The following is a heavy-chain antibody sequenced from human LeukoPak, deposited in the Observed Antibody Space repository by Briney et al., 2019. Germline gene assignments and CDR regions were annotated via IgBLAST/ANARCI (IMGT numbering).Heavy chain of an antibody. J-gene: IGHJ5*02. Sequence: GGSLRLSCAASGFTFSSRDWMTWVRQAPGKGLEWVANIKQDGSEKYYVDSVKGRFTISRGNAKNSVDLQMNSLRAEDTAVYYCARETIVAAGKGFDPWGQGTLVTVSS. CDR1: GFTFSSRDW. CDR2: IKQDGSEK. D-gene: IGHD6-13*01. V-gene: IGHV3-7*01. CDR3: ARETIVAAGKGFDP.